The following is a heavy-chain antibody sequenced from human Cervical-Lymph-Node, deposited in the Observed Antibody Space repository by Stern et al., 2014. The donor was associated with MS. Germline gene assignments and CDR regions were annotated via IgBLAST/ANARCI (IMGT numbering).Heavy chain of an antibody. J-gene: IGHJ3*02. CDR2: IYPDDSDA. D-gene: IGHD3-3*01. CDR3: ARVYYEGVINGAFDI. Sequence: VQLVESGEEVKKPGESLKLSCEASGYSFTNYWIAWVRQVPGKGLEWLGIIYPDDSDARYSPSFQGQITISVDKTIDTAYLQWSSLKASDTAIYYCARVYYEGVINGAFDIWGQGTMVIVSS. CDR1: GYSFTNYW. V-gene: IGHV5-51*03.